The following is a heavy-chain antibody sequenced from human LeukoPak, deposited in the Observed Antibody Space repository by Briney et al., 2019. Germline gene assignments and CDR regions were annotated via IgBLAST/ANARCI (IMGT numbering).Heavy chain of an antibody. CDR2: ISAYNGNT. CDR1: GYTFTSYG. D-gene: IGHD2-2*01. J-gene: IGHJ4*02. V-gene: IGHV1-18*01. Sequence: ASVKVSCKASGYTFTSYGISWVRQPPGQGLEWMGWISAYNGNTNYAQKLQGRVTMTTDTSTSTAYMELRSLRSDDTAVYYCAILGVVVPAANQNQYYFDYWGQGTLVTVSS. CDR3: AILGVVVPAANQNQYYFDY.